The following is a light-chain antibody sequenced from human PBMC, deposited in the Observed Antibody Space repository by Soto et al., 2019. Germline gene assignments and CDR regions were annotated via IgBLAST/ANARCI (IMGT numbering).Light chain of an antibody. CDR2: GIS. CDR1: QSVSSS. Sequence: EIVMTQSPATLSVSPGERATLSCRASQSVSSSLAWYQQKPGQAPRLLIYGISTRATGLPGRFSGSGSGTEFTLTISSLQSEDLAVYYCQQYNNLPLTFGGGTKVEIK. V-gene: IGKV3-15*01. J-gene: IGKJ4*01. CDR3: QQYNNLPLT.